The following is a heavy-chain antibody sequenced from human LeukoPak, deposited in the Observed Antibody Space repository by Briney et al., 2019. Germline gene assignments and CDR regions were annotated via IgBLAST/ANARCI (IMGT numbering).Heavy chain of an antibody. CDR3: ATFRYYYDSSGYKY. CDR2: FDPEDGET. J-gene: IGHJ4*02. Sequence: GASVKVSCKVSGYXLTELSMHWVRQAPGKGLEWMGGFDPEDGETIYAQKFQGRVTMTEDTSTDTAYMELSSLRSEDTAVYYCATFRYYYDSSGYKYWGQGTLVTVSS. CDR1: GYXLTELS. V-gene: IGHV1-24*01. D-gene: IGHD3-22*01.